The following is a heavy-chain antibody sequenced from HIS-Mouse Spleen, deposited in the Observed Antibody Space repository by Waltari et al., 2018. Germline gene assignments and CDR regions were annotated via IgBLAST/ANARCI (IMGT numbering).Heavy chain of an antibody. V-gene: IGHV3-7*01. D-gene: IGHD1-1*01. J-gene: IGHJ3*02. CDR1: GFTFSSYW. CDR2: IKQDGREK. CDR3: ARETGFGAFDI. Sequence: EVQLVESGGGLVQPGGSLRLSCAASGFTFSSYWMSWVRQAPGKGRGGVANIKQDGREKYYVDSVKGRFTISRDNAKNSLYLQMNSLRAEDTAVYYCARETGFGAFDIWGQGTMVTVSS.